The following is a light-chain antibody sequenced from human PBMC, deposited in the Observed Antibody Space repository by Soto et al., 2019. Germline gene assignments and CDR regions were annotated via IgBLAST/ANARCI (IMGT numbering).Light chain of an antibody. CDR1: QSVLYNSDNKNY. V-gene: IGKV4-1*01. J-gene: IGKJ1*01. Sequence: DIVMTQSPDSLAVSLGERATINCKSSQSVLYNSDNKNYLAWFQQKPGQPPKLLIYWASTRDSGVPDRFSGSGSGTDFTLTISSLQTEDVAVYYCQQYYDSRGAWTFGQGTKVEIK. CDR3: QQYYDSRGAWT. CDR2: WAS.